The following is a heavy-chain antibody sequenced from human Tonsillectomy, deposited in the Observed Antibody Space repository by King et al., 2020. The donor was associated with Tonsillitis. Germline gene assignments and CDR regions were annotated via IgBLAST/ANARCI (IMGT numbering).Heavy chain of an antibody. J-gene: IGHJ6*03. CDR3: ARDSGGWTLTNYYMDV. V-gene: IGHV4-59*01. D-gene: IGHD2-15*01. Sequence: VQLQESGPGLVKPSETLSLTCTVSGGSITGYYWAWIRQPPGKGLEWIGYSYYSGTTNYNPSHKSRVTISVDTSKNQFSLRLTSVTAADTAVYYCARDSGGWTLTNYYMDVWGKGTTVTVSS. CDR1: GGSITGYY. CDR2: SYYSGTT.